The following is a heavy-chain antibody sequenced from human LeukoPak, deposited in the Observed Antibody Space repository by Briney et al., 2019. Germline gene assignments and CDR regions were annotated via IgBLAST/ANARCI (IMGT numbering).Heavy chain of an antibody. CDR3: AKDRGFGDFVDGYFDY. V-gene: IGHV3-23*01. J-gene: IGHJ4*02. CDR2: ISGSGGST. Sequence: PGGSLRLSCAASGFTVSSNYMSWVRQAPGKGLEWVSAISGSGGSTYYADSVKGRFTISRDNSKNTLYLQMNSLRAEDTAVYYCAKDRGFGDFVDGYFDYWGQGTLVTVSS. CDR1: GFTVSSNY. D-gene: IGHD3-10*01.